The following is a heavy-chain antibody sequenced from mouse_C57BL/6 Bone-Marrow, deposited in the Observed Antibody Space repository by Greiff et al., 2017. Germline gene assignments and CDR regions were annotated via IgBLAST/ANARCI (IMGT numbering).Heavy chain of an antibody. CDR3: ARFPYSNYAMDY. D-gene: IGHD2-5*01. Sequence: VQLQQSGPELVKPGASVKISCKASGYSFTSYYIHWVKQRPGQGLEWIGWIYPGSGNTKYNEKFKGKATLTADTSSSTAYMQLSSLTSEDSAVYYCARFPYSNYAMDYWGQGTSVTVSS. J-gene: IGHJ4*01. CDR2: IYPGSGNT. V-gene: IGHV1-66*01. CDR1: GYSFTSYY.